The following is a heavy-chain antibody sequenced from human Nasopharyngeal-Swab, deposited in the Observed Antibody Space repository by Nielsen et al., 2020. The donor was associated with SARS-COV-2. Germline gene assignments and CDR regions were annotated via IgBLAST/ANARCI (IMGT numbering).Heavy chain of an antibody. V-gene: IGHV4-61*08. CDR3: ARGLYDGSGLLDS. Sequence: SETLSLTCTVSGGSISSGDYYWSWIRQHPGKGLDWIGYISYGGSTNYNPSLRSRVTISVDTSKSQFSLKLTSVTAADTAVYYCARGLYDGSGLLDSWGHGTLVTVSS. D-gene: IGHD3-22*01. CDR2: ISYGGST. J-gene: IGHJ5*01. CDR1: GGSISSGDYY.